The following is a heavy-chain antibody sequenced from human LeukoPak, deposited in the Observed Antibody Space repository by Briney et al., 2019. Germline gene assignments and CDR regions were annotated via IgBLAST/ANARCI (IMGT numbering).Heavy chain of an antibody. CDR2: VSGDGFST. J-gene: IGHJ4*02. CDR3: AKFRVVSTSRGVGLEY. V-gene: IGHV3-23*01. CDR1: GFTFSAYA. D-gene: IGHD2-2*01. Sequence: GGSLRLSCAASGFTFSAYAMSWVRQAPGQGLAWVSAVSGDGFSTFYADSVKGRFSISRDNSKNTLYLEMNSLRVADTAVYYCAKFRVVSTSRGVGLEYWGQGTLVTVSS.